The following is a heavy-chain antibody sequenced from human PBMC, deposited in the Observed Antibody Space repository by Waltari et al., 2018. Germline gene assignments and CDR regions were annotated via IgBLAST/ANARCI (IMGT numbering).Heavy chain of an antibody. V-gene: IGHV4-34*01. CDR3: ARGIGFIVVVPAAIPGYNWFDP. CDR2: INHSGST. Sequence: QVQLQQWGAGLLKPSETLSLTCAVYGGSFSGYYWSWIRHPPGKGPGWIGEINHSGSTNYNPSLKSRVTISVDTSKNQFSLKLSSVTAADTAVYYCARGIGFIVVVPAAIPGYNWFDPWGQGTLVTVSS. D-gene: IGHD2-2*01. J-gene: IGHJ5*02. CDR1: GGSFSGYY.